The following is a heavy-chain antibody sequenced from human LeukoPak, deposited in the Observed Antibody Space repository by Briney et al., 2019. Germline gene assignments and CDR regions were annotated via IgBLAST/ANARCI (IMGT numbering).Heavy chain of an antibody. CDR1: GASFSGYY. CDR2: INRSGST. Sequence: SETLSLTCAVYGASFSGYYWSWIRQPPGKVLEWIGEINRSGSTNYNTSLKSRVTISVATSKNQFSLKLSALTAAATACYYFARVRGETRYGWGYDFDYWGQGTLVTVSS. V-gene: IGHV4-34*01. J-gene: IGHJ4*02. D-gene: IGHD3-16*01. CDR3: ARVRGETRYGWGYDFDY.